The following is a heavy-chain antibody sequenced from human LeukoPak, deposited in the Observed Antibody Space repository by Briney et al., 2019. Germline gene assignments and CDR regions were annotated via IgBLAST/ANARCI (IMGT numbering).Heavy chain of an antibody. D-gene: IGHD3-3*01. CDR3: ATSADFWSGYSDY. Sequence: GASVKVSCKVSGYTLTELSMRWVRQAPGKGLEWMGGFDPEDGETIYAQKFQGRVTMTEDTSTDTAYMELSSLRSEDTAVYYCATSADFWSGYSDYWGQGTLVTVSS. CDR2: FDPEDGET. V-gene: IGHV1-24*01. J-gene: IGHJ4*02. CDR1: GYTLTELS.